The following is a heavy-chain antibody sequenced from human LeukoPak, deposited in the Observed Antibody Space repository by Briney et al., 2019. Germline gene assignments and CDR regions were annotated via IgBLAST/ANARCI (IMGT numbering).Heavy chain of an antibody. D-gene: IGHD6-13*01. CDR1: GYTFTSYG. J-gene: IGHJ3*02. CDR3: ARDRGYRGSSSWYGAFDI. Sequence: ASVKVSCKTSGYTFTSYGISWVRQAPGQRLEWMGWINAGNGNTKYSQEFQGRVTITADKSTSTAYMELSSLRSEDTAVYYCARDRGYRGSSSWYGAFDIWGQGTMVTVSS. CDR2: INAGNGNT. V-gene: IGHV1-18*01.